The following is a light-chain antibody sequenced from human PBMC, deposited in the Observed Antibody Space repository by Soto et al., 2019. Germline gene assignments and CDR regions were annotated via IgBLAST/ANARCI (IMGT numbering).Light chain of an antibody. J-gene: IGKJ4*01. Sequence: DLQMTQSPSTLSASVGDRVTITCRASQSISSWLAWYQQKPGKAPKLLIYKASSLEGGVPSRFSGSGSGTEFTLTISSLQPDDFATYYCQQYHSYSLTFGGGTKVDIK. CDR1: QSISSW. CDR3: QQYHSYSLT. V-gene: IGKV1-5*03. CDR2: KAS.